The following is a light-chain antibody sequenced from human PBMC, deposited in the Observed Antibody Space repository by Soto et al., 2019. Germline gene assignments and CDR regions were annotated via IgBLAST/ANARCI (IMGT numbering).Light chain of an antibody. J-gene: IGKJ1*01. CDR1: QSVASGN. V-gene: IGKV3-20*01. CDR2: GAS. Sequence: EIVLTHSPGTLSLSPGERATLSCRASQSVASGNVACYQQKSGQAPRLLIYGASSRAIHTPDRFSGSGSGTDFTLTISGLEPEDFAVYYCQQYNNWPPWTFGQGSKVDI. CDR3: QQYNNWPPWT.